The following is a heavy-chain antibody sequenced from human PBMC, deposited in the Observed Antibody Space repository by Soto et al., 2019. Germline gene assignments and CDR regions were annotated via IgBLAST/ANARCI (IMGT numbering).Heavy chain of an antibody. J-gene: IGHJ5*02. CDR1: GGSISSYY. CDR2: IYTSGST. D-gene: IGHD3-9*01. V-gene: IGHV4-4*07. CDR3: AGSFILTGYQFNWFDP. Sequence: SETLSLTCTVSGGSISSYYWIWIRQPAGKGLEWIGRIYTSGSTNYNPSLKSRVTMSVDTSKNQFSLKLSSVTAADTAVYYCAGSFILTGYQFNWFDPWGQGTLVTVSS.